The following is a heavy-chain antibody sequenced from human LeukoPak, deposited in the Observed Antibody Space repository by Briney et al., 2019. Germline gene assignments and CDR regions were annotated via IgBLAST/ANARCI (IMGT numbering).Heavy chain of an antibody. CDR2: ISSSSSYI. J-gene: IGHJ4*02. V-gene: IGHV3-21*04. CDR3: ARSPPQRRDGYNYDY. Sequence: GGSLRLSCAASGFTFSSYSMNWVRQAPGKGLEWVSSISSSSSYIYYADSVKGRFTISRDNAKNSLYLQMNSLRAEDTAVYYCARSPPQRRDGYNYDYWGQGTLVTVSS. D-gene: IGHD5-24*01. CDR1: GFTFSSYS.